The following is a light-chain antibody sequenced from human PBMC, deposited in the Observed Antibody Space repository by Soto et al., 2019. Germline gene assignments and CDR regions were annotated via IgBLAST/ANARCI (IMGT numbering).Light chain of an antibody. J-gene: IGKJ1*01. CDR1: RSISSW. V-gene: IGKV1-5*03. CDR2: KAS. Sequence: DIQMTQSPSTLSASEGDRVTITCRASRSISSWLAWYQQKPGKAPKLLIYKASSLESGVPSRFSGSGSGTEFTLTISSLQPDDFATYYCQQYNSYPWTFGQGTKVEIK. CDR3: QQYNSYPWT.